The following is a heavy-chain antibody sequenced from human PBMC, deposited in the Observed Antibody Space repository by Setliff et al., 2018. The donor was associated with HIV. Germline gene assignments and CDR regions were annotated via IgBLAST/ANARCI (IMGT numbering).Heavy chain of an antibody. CDR3: AGFSYNFWVYRFDH. CDR2: INHSGST. J-gene: IGHJ4*02. Sequence: PSETLSLTCTVSGDSIGSSSYYWAWIRQPPGKGLEWIGEINHSGSTHYNPSLESRVTISADTSKNQFSLKLTSVTAADTAVYYCAGFSYNFWVYRFDHWGQGALVTVSS. V-gene: IGHV4-39*07. CDR1: GDSIGSSSYY. D-gene: IGHD3-3*01.